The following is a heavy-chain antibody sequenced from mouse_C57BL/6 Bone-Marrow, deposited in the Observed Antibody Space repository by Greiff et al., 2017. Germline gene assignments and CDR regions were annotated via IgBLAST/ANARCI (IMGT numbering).Heavy chain of an antibody. CDR1: GYTFTSYW. D-gene: IGHD2-3*01. J-gene: IGHJ2*01. CDR2: IHPNSGST. CDR3: AREGDGDYVDY. Sequence: QVQLQQPGAELVKPGASVKLSCKASGYTFTSYWMHWVKQRPGQGLEWIGMIHPNSGSTNYNEKFKSKATLNVDKSSSTAYMQLSSLTSEDSAVYYCAREGDGDYVDYWGQGTTLTVSS. V-gene: IGHV1-64*01.